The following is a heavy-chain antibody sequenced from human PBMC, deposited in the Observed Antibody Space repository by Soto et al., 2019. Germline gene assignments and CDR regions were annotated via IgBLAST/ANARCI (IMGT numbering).Heavy chain of an antibody. D-gene: IGHD3-3*01. CDR3: ARGYVEYYDFWSGYYTIDY. CDR1: GYTFTIYG. J-gene: IGHJ4*02. CDR2: ISAYNGNT. V-gene: IGHV1-18*01. Sequence: GASVKVSCKASGYTFTIYGISWVRQAPGQGLEWMGWISAYNGNTNYAQKLQGRVTMTTDTSTSTAYMELRSLRSDDTAVYYCARGYVEYYDFWSGYYTIDYWGQGTLVTVSS.